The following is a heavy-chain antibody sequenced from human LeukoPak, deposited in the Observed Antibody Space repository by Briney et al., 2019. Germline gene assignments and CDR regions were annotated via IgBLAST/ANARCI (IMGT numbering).Heavy chain of an antibody. CDR2: INHSGST. CDR1: GGSISSYY. D-gene: IGHD3-10*01. V-gene: IGHV4-34*01. Sequence: PSETLSLTCTVSGGSISSYYWSWIRQPPGKGLEWIGEINHSGSTNYNPSLKSRVTISVDTSKNQFSLKLSSVTAADTAVYCCARRNTYYYGSGRKGGNWFDPWGQGTLVTVSS. CDR3: ARRNTYYYGSGRKGGNWFDP. J-gene: IGHJ5*02.